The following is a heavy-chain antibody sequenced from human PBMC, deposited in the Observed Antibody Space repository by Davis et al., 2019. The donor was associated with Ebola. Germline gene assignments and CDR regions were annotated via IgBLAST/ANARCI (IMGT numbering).Heavy chain of an antibody. CDR2: IKQDGSEK. V-gene: IGHV3-7*01. CDR3: TRVVTMIVVT. D-gene: IGHD3-22*01. Sequence: GESLKISCAASGFTFSSYWMSWVRQAPGKGLEWVANIKQDGSEKYYVDSVKGRFTISRDNAKNSLYLQMNSLRAEDTAVYYCTRVVTMIVVTWGQGTLVTVSS. CDR1: GFTFSSYW. J-gene: IGHJ4*02.